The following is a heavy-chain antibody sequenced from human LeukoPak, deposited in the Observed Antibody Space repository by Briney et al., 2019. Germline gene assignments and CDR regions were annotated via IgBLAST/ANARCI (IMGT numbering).Heavy chain of an antibody. CDR3: AKDKGYYGLSSTFDI. CDR2: INWNSATI. D-gene: IGHD3-10*01. CDR1: GFTFDAYA. Sequence: GGSLRLSCAASGFTFDAYAMHWVRQAPGKGLEWVSGINWNSATIGYADSVKGRFTISRDNAKNSLYLQMNSLRAEDTALYYCAKDKGYYGLSSTFDIWGQGTIVTVSS. J-gene: IGHJ3*02. V-gene: IGHV3-9*01.